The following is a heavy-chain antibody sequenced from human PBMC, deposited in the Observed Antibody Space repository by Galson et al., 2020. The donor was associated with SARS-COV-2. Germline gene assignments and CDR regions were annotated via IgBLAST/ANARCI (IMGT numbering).Heavy chain of an antibody. CDR1: GFTFDDYA. Sequence: GESLKISCAASGFTFDDYAMHWVRQAPGKGLEWVSLISWDGGSTYYADSVKGRFTISRDNSKNSLYLQMNSLRAEDTALYYCAKDSSDRYYYDSIAFDYWGQGTLVTVSS. V-gene: IGHV3-43D*03. CDR2: ISWDGGST. J-gene: IGHJ4*02. CDR3: AKDSSDRYYYDSIAFDY. D-gene: IGHD3-22*01.